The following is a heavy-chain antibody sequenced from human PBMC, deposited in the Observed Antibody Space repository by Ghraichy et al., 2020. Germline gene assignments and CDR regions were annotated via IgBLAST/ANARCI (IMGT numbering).Heavy chain of an antibody. CDR2: IYYSGST. CDR3: ARHGWIRPPIWFGELLGFDY. D-gene: IGHD3-10*01. J-gene: IGHJ4*02. V-gene: IGHV4-59*08. Sequence: SQTLSLTCTVSGGSISSYYWSWIRQPPGKGLEWIGYIYYSGSTNYNPSLKSRVTISVDTSKNQFSLKLSSVTAADTAVYYCARHGWIRPPIWFGELLGFDYWGQGTLVTVSS. CDR1: GGSISSYY.